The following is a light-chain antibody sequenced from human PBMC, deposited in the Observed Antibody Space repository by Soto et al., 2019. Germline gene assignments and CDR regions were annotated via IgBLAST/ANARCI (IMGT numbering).Light chain of an antibody. J-gene: IGLJ2*01. Sequence: QSVLTQPASVSGSPGQSITISCTGTSSDVGGYNYVSWYQQHPGKAPKLMIYEVSNRPSGVSNRFSGSKSGNTASLTISGLQAEDEADYYCSPYTSSSTVVFGGGTKVTV. CDR1: SSDVGGYNY. CDR2: EVS. V-gene: IGLV2-14*01. CDR3: SPYTSSSTVV.